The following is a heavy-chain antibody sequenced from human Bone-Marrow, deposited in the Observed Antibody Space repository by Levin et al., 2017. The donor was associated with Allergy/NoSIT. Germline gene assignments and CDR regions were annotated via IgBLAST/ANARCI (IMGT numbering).Heavy chain of an antibody. V-gene: IGHV3-30*18. D-gene: IGHD3-16*01. J-gene: IGHJ6*02. CDR1: GFTFSSYG. CDR2: ISYDGSNK. Sequence: GGSLRLSCAASGFTFSSYGMHWVRQAPGKGLEWVAVISYDGSNKYYADSVKGRFTISRDNSKNTLYLQMNSLRAEDTAVYYCAKDLFGGALAYYYYGMDVWGQGTTVTVSS. CDR3: AKDLFGGALAYYYYGMDV.